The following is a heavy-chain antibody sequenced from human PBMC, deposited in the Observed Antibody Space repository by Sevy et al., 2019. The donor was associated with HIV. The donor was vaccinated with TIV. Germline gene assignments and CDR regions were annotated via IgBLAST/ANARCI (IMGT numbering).Heavy chain of an antibody. J-gene: IGHJ4*02. CDR2: FDPEDGER. Sequence: ASVKVSCKASGGTFSSYAISWVRQAPGQGLEWMGSFDPEDGERIYAQKLEGRVTMTEDTSADTAYMELNSLRFEDTAVYYCATTKDYYESSGCPFDYWGQGTLVTVSS. D-gene: IGHD3-22*01. CDR3: ATTKDYYESSGCPFDY. V-gene: IGHV1-24*01. CDR1: GGTFSSYA.